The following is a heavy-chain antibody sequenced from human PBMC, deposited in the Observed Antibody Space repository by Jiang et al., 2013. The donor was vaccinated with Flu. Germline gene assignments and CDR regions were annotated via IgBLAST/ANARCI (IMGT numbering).Heavy chain of an antibody. J-gene: IGHJ4*02. CDR3: ARLGGYYYDSSGWVGEFDY. Sequence: GAEVKKPGESLKISCKGSGYSFTSYWIGWVRQMPGKGLEWMGIIYPGDSDTRYSPSFQGQVTISADKSISTAYLQWSSLKASDTAMYYCARLGGYYYDSSGWVGEFDYWGQGTLVTVSS. D-gene: IGHD3-22*01. CDR2: IYPGDSDT. V-gene: IGHV5-51*01. CDR1: GYSFTSYW.